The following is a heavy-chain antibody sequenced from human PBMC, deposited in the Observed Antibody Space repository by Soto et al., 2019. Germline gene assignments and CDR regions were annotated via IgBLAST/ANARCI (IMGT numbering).Heavy chain of an antibody. V-gene: IGHV3-23*01. CDR3: VKDFRCAD. CDR2: ISGDGADT. CDR1: GFTFTSNA. Sequence: EVQLLESGGGLVQPGGSLKLSCVASGFTFTSNAMSWVRQAPGKGLEWVSAISGDGADTYYADSVRGRFTISRDNSKNTLSLQMNSVRDEDTALYYCVKDFRCADWGQGTLVTVSS. D-gene: IGHD2-8*01. J-gene: IGHJ4*02.